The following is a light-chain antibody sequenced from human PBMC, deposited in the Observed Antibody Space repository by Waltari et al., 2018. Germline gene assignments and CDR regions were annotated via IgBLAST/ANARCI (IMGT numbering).Light chain of an antibody. J-gene: IGKJ2*01. CDR3: QQYNSYPYT. V-gene: IGKV1-5*03. CDR1: QSISSW. Sequence: DIQMTQSPSTLSASVGDRVTITCRASQSISSWLAWYQQKPGKPRKLLIYKASSLESGVPSRFRGSGSGTEFTLTISSLQPDDFATYYCQQYNSYPYTFGQGTKLEIK. CDR2: KAS.